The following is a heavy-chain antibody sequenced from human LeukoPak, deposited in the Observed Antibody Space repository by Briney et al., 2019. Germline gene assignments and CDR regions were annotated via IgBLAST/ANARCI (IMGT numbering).Heavy chain of an antibody. CDR2: INHRGST. J-gene: IGHJ5*02. CDR1: GGSFSGYY. CDR3: ARDRVTGYCSGGSCYRFDP. V-gene: IGHV4-34*01. Sequence: PSETLSLTCAVYGGSFSGYYWSWIRQPPGKGLEWIGEINHRGSTNYNPSLKSRVTISVDTSKNQFSLKLSSVTAVDTAVYYCARDRVTGYCSGGSCYRFDPWGQGTLVTVSS. D-gene: IGHD2-15*01.